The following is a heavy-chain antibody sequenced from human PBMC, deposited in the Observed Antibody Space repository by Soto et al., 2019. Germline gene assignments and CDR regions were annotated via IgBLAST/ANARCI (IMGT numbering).Heavy chain of an antibody. D-gene: IGHD3-3*01. J-gene: IGHJ3*02. V-gene: IGHV3-74*01. Sequence: EVQLVESGGGLVQPGGSLRLSCAASGFTFSRYWIHWVRQAPGKGLVWVSRINSDGSSKTYADSVKGRFTITRDNAKNTLYLQMNSLRAEDTAVYYCAREKIFGVVIEAFDTWGQGTMVTVSS. CDR2: INSDGSSK. CDR1: GFTFSRYW. CDR3: AREKIFGVVIEAFDT.